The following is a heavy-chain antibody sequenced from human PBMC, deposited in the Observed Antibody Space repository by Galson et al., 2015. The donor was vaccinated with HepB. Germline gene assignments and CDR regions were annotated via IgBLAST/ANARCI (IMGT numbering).Heavy chain of an antibody. J-gene: IGHJ4*02. D-gene: IGHD5-18*01. Sequence: SLRLSCAASGFTFSSYAMSWVRQAPGKGLEWVSAISGSGGSTYYADSVKGRFTISRDNSKNTLYLQMNSLRAEDTAVYYCAKDLTRGYSYGYDWGQGTLVTVSS. CDR3: AKDLTRGYSYGYD. CDR2: ISGSGGST. V-gene: IGHV3-23*01. CDR1: GFTFSSYA.